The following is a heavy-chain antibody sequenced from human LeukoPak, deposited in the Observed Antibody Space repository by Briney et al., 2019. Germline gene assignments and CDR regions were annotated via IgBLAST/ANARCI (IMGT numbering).Heavy chain of an antibody. CDR3: ARAPSEIGGYYPEYFRH. D-gene: IGHD3-22*01. CDR2: IKSDGGT. Sequence: GGSLRLSCAASGFTFSTYWMHWVRQAPGKGLVWVSRIKSDGGTNYADSVKGRFTISRDSAKKTVSLQMNSLRPEDTGVYYCARAPSEIGGYYPEYFRHWGQGTLVTVSS. V-gene: IGHV3-74*01. J-gene: IGHJ1*01. CDR1: GFTFSTYW.